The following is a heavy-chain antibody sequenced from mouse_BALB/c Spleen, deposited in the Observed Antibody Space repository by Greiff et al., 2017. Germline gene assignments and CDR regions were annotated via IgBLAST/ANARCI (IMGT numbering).Heavy chain of an antibody. CDR2: ISYSGST. Sequence: EVKLVESGPGLVKPSQSLSLTCTVTGYSITSDYAWNWIRQFPGNKLEWMGYISYSGSTSYNPSLKSRISITRDTSKNQFFLQLNSVTTEDTATYYCARGYYGSGPFAYWGQGTLVTVSA. CDR3: ARGYYGSGPFAY. D-gene: IGHD1-1*01. CDR1: GYSITSDYA. V-gene: IGHV3-2*02. J-gene: IGHJ3*01.